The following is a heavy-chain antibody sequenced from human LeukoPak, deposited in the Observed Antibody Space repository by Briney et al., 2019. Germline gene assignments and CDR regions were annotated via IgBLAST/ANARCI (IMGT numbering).Heavy chain of an antibody. CDR2: ISCSGSTI. Sequence: TGGSLRLSCAASGFTFSSYEMNLVRQAPGKGLEWVSYISCSGSTIYYEDSLKGRITISGDNVKNSLNMHMTRLRAEETAVYYCAREDSSSWYGWGGYYYYMDVWGKGTTVTVSS. CDR3: AREDSSSWYGWGGYYYYMDV. D-gene: IGHD6-13*01. V-gene: IGHV3-48*03. CDR1: GFTFSSYE. J-gene: IGHJ6*03.